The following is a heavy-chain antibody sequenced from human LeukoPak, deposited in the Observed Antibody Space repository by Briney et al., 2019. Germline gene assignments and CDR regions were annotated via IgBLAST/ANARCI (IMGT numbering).Heavy chain of an antibody. CDR3: AGLVGRYSSGLYYYYFDY. D-gene: IGHD3-22*01. CDR1: GDSINSLDL. V-gene: IGHV4-4*02. CDR2: MYLSGTT. J-gene: IGHJ4*02. Sequence: SGTLSLTCTVSGDSINSLDLWSWVRQPPGKGLEWIGEMYLSGTTHSNPSVKSRVTISIDKSKSQFFLNLSSVTAADRAVYYCAGLVGRYSSGLYYYYFDYWGQGTLVTVSS.